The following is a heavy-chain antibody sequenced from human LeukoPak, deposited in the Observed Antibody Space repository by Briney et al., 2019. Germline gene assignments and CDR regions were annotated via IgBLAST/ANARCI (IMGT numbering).Heavy chain of an antibody. CDR1: GGSISSGSYY. D-gene: IGHD3-3*01. J-gene: IGHJ3*02. Sequence: SQTLSLTCTVSGGSISSGSYYWSWIRQPAGKGLEWIGRIYTSGSTNYNPSLKSRVTISVDTSKNQFSLKLSSVTAADTAVYYCARAEYYDFWSGSPRAFDIWGQGTMVTVSS. V-gene: IGHV4-61*02. CDR2: IYTSGST. CDR3: ARAEYYDFWSGSPRAFDI.